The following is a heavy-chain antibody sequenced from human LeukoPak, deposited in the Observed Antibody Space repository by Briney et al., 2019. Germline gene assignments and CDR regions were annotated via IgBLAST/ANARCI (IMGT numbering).Heavy chain of an antibody. CDR1: GGSTSSSSYS. D-gene: IGHD3-3*01. J-gene: IGHJ4*02. V-gene: IGHV4-39*01. Sequence: PSETLSLTCTVSGGSTSSSSYSWGWIRQPPGKGLEWIGSIYYSGTTYYNPSLKSRVTISVDTSKIQFSLKLSSVAATDTAVYFCARLRFDFWSGYTHPYFDYWGQGTLVTVSS. CDR2: IYYSGTT. CDR3: ARLRFDFWSGYTHPYFDY.